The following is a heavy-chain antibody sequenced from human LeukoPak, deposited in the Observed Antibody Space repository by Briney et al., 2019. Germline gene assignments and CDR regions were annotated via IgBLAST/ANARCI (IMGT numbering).Heavy chain of an antibody. V-gene: IGHV3-48*01. CDR1: GFTFSIYS. Sequence: GGSLRLSCAASGFTFSIYSMNWVRQAPGKGLEWVSYITSDRRTISYADPVKGRFTISRDNSKNTLYLQMNSLRAEDTAVYYCARVRGIYVWGSYRPNWFDPWGQGTLVTVSS. J-gene: IGHJ5*02. CDR3: ARVRGIYVWGSYRPNWFDP. CDR2: ITSDRRTI. D-gene: IGHD3-16*02.